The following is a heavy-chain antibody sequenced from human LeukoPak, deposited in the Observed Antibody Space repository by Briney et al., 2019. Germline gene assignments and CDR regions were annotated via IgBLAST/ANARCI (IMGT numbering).Heavy chain of an antibody. CDR2: ISAYNGNT. V-gene: IGHV1-18*01. Sequence: ASVKVSCKASGYTFTSYGISWVRQAPGQGLEWVGWISAYNGNTNYAQKLQGRVTMTTDTSTSTAYMELRSLRSDDTAVYYCARDPPVASSGWYPFDYWGQGTLVTVSS. CDR3: ARDPPVASSGWYPFDY. D-gene: IGHD6-19*01. CDR1: GYTFTSYG. J-gene: IGHJ4*02.